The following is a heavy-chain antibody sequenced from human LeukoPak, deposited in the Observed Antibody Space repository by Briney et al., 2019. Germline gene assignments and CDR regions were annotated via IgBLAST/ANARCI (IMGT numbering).Heavy chain of an antibody. Sequence: SETLSLTCTVSGYSISSGYYWGWIRQPPGKGLEWIGSIYHSGSTYYNPSLKSRVTISVDTSKNQFSLKLSSVTAADTAVYYCARDNPSMRDAFDIWGQGTMVTVSS. V-gene: IGHV4-38-2*02. J-gene: IGHJ3*02. CDR2: IYHSGST. D-gene: IGHD2/OR15-2a*01. CDR1: GYSISSGYY. CDR3: ARDNPSMRDAFDI.